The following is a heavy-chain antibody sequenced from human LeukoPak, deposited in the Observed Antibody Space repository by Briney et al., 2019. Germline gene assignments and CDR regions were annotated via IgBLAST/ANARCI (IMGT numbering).Heavy chain of an antibody. CDR1: GFHISSNY. J-gene: IGHJ2*01. V-gene: IGHV3-53*01. Sequence: GALRISFAASGFHISSNYLSWVRQAPGKGLVWISALHSGGHTFYADSVRGRFTISRDISKNTLYLQMNDLGAEDTALYYCVRGLSGVSSWYFDLWGRGTLVSVSS. D-gene: IGHD7-27*01. CDR3: VRGLSGVSSWYFDL. CDR2: LHSGGHT.